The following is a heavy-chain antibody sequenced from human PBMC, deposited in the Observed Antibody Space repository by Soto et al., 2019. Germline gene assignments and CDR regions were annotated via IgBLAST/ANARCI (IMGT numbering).Heavy chain of an antibody. D-gene: IGHD3-22*01. CDR1: GGPISSGSYY. Sequence: QLQLQESGPGLLKPSETLSLTCTVSGGPISSGSYYWDWIRQPPGKGLEWIGNVYYSGSTNYNPSLERRVTISVDTSKDQFSLKLSSVTAADTAVYYCARQTDSYYTFDAFDIWGQGTMVTVSS. CDR3: ARQTDSYYTFDAFDI. J-gene: IGHJ3*02. V-gene: IGHV4-39*01. CDR2: VYYSGST.